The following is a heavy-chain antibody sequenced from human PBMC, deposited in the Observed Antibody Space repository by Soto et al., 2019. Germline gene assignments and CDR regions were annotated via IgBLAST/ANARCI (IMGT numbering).Heavy chain of an antibody. D-gene: IGHD3-10*01. CDR1: GFTFSNYG. CDR2: ISYDGGDK. CDR3: AKDRPLEHDSGAEGGFDI. Sequence: QVQLVESGGGVVQPGRSLRLSCAASGFTFSNYGIHWVRQAPGKGLEWLAVISYDGGDKYYADSVKGRFTISRDNSKSTVYLQMNPLRAEDTTVYYCAKDRPLEHDSGAEGGFDIWGQGKIVIVSS. V-gene: IGHV3-30*18. J-gene: IGHJ3*02.